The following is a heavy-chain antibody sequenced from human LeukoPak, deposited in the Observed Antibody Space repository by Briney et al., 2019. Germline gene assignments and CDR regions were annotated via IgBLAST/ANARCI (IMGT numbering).Heavy chain of an antibody. CDR3: ASNYDDSVSTFDI. CDR1: GFTVSSNY. D-gene: IGHD3-22*01. Sequence: GGSLRPSCAASGFTVSSNYMSWVRQAPGKGLEWVSVIYSGGSTYYADSVKGRFTISRHNSKNTLYLQMNSLRAEDTAVYYCASNYDDSVSTFDIWGQGTMVTVSS. CDR2: IYSGGST. V-gene: IGHV3-53*04. J-gene: IGHJ3*02.